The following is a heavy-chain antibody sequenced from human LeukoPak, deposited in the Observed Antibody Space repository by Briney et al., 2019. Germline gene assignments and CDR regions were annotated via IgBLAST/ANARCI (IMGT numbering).Heavy chain of an antibody. V-gene: IGHV1-18*01. CDR3: AIVYYEFWSGYEYDAFDI. CDR2: ISAYNGNT. Sequence: GASVKLSCTASGYTFTSYGISWVRKAPGQGLEWKGWISAYNGNTNYAQKLHGRVTMTTDTSTSTDYMELRSLRSDDAAVYYCAIVYYEFWSGYEYDAFDIWGQGTMVTVSS. J-gene: IGHJ3*02. D-gene: IGHD3-3*01. CDR1: GYTFTSYG.